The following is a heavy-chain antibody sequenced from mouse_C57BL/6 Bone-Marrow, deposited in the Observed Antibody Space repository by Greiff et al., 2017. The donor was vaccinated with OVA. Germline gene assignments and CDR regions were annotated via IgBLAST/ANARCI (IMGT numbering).Heavy chain of an antibody. CDR3: ARTTYYYGSTYWYFDV. CDR2: ILPGSGST. CDR1: GYTFTGYW. V-gene: IGHV1-9*01. D-gene: IGHD1-1*01. Sequence: VQLVESGAELMKPGASVKLSCKATGYTFTGYWIEWVKQRPGHGLEWIGEILPGSGSTNYNEKFKGKATFTADTSSNTAYMQLSSLTTEDSAIYYCARTTYYYGSTYWYFDVWGTGTTVTVSS. J-gene: IGHJ1*03.